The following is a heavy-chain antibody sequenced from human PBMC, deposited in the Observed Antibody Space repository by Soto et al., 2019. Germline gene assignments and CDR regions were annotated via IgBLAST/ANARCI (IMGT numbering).Heavy chain of an antibody. D-gene: IGHD3-3*01. CDR3: ARGRQMIRFLEWLSPGWFDP. J-gene: IGHJ5*02. Sequence: ASETLSLTCAVYGGSFSGYYWSWIRQPPGKGLEWIGEINHSGSTNYNPSLKSRVTISVDTSKNQFSLKLSSVTAADTAVYYCARGRQMIRFLEWLSPGWFDPWGQGTLVTVS. CDR1: GGSFSGYY. V-gene: IGHV4-34*01. CDR2: INHSGST.